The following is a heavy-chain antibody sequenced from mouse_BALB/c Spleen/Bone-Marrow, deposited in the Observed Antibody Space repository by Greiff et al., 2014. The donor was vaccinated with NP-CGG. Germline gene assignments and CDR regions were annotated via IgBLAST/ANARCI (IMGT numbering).Heavy chain of an antibody. CDR2: INPGSGGT. CDR3: ARDGDYDEGYAMDY. CDR1: GYAFTNYL. V-gene: IGHV1-54*01. Sequence: VQLQESGAELVRPGTSVKVSCKASGYAFTNYLIEWVKQRPGQGLEWIGVINPGSGGTNYNEKFKGKATLTAGKSSSTAYMQLSSLTSDDSAVYFCARDGDYDEGYAMDYWGQGTSVTVSS. D-gene: IGHD2-4*01. J-gene: IGHJ4*01.